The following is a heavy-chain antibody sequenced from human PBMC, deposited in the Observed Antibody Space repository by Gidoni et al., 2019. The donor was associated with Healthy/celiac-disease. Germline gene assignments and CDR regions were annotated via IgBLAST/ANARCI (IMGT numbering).Heavy chain of an antibody. J-gene: IGHJ4*02. CDR1: GFTFDCYG. D-gene: IGHD1-26*01. CDR3: ARDVLRSGSYLSGWGY. Sequence: EVQLVESGGGVVRPGGSLRLPCLASGFTFDCYGMSWVPQAPGKGREWVSGINWNGGSTGYADSVKGRFTISRDNAKNSLYLQMNSLRAEDTALYHCARDVLRSGSYLSGWGYWGQGTLVTVSS. V-gene: IGHV3-20*01. CDR2: INWNGGST.